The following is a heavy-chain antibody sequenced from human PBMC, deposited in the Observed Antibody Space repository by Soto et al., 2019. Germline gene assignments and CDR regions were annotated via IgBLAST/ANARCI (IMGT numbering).Heavy chain of an antibody. D-gene: IGHD4-17*01. J-gene: IGHJ4*02. V-gene: IGHV4-61*01. CDR3: ARSAYGAYLYYFDY. CDR1: GGCVSRGSYY. Sequence: TLSLTCTVSGGCVSRGSYYWSWIRQPPGKGLEWIGYIYYSGSTNYNPSLKSRVTISVDTSKNQFSLKLSSVTAADTAVFYCARSAYGAYLYYFDYWGQGALVTVSS. CDR2: IYYSGST.